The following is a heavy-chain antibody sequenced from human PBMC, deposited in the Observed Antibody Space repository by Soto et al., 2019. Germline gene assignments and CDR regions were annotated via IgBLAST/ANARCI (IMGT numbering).Heavy chain of an antibody. CDR1: GGSISSYY. CDR2: IYYSGST. J-gene: IGHJ5*02. D-gene: IGHD2-21*01. Sequence: SETLSLTCTVSGGSISSYYWSWIRQPPGKGLEWIGYIYYSGSTYYNPSLASRVTVSVDTSKNEFSLKLRSVTAADTAVYYCARQPTTGDTDLWFDPWGQGTLVTVSS. V-gene: IGHV4-59*08. CDR3: ARQPTTGDTDLWFDP.